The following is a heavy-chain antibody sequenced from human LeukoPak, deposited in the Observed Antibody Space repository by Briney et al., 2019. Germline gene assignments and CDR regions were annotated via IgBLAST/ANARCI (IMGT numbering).Heavy chain of an antibody. CDR2: IMWDRSRI. Sequence: PGGSLRLSCAASGFTFDEHAMHWVRQAPGKGLEWVSGIMWDRSRIGYADSVKGRFTISTDNAKTSLYLQMNSLRAEDTALYYCAKGYMTTVTPAGAFDIWGQGTMVTVSS. CDR3: AKGYMTTVTPAGAFDI. V-gene: IGHV3-9*01. CDR1: GFTFDEHA. J-gene: IGHJ3*02. D-gene: IGHD4-17*01.